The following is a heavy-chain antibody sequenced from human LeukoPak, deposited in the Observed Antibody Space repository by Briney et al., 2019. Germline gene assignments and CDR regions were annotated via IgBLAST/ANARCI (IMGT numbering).Heavy chain of an antibody. D-gene: IGHD5-18*01. Sequence: PSETLSLTCTVSGGSISSYYWSSIRQPPGKGLEWIGYIYYSGSTNYNPSLKSRVTISVDTSKNQFSLKLSSVTAADTAVYYCARHLTAMAPFDYWGQGTLVTVSS. CDR2: IYYSGST. J-gene: IGHJ4*02. CDR1: GGSISSYY. V-gene: IGHV4-59*01. CDR3: ARHLTAMAPFDY.